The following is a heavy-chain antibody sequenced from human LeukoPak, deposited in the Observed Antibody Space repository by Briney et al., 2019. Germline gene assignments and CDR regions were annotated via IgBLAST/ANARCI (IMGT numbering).Heavy chain of an antibody. J-gene: IGHJ5*02. D-gene: IGHD4-17*01. Sequence: ASVTVSCKASGGTLSSYAISWVRQAPGQGLEWMGGIIPIVGTAKYAQKFQGRVTITADESTSTDYMELRSLRSEDTAVYYCARATVTTFNWFDPWGQGTVVTVSS. V-gene: IGHV1-69*13. CDR3: ARATVTTFNWFDP. CDR1: GGTLSSYA. CDR2: IIPIVGTA.